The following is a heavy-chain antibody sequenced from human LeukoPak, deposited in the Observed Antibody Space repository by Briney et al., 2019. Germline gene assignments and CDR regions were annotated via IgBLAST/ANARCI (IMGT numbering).Heavy chain of an antibody. CDR2: IYYSGST. Sequence: PSETLSLTCTVSGGSISSGGYYWSWIRQHPGKGLEWIGYIYYSGSTYYNPSLKSRVTISVDTSKNQFSLKLSSVTAADTAVYYCARGGGIVGATAALDYWGQGTLVTVSS. V-gene: IGHV4-31*03. CDR1: GGSISSGGYY. D-gene: IGHD1-26*01. CDR3: ARGGGIVGATAALDY. J-gene: IGHJ4*02.